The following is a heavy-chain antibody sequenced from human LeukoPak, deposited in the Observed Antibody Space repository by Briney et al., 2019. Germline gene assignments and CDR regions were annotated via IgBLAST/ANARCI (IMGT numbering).Heavy chain of an antibody. CDR2: ISYGGST. J-gene: IGHJ4*02. CDR1: GGSINSYY. Sequence: PSETLSLTCTVSGGSINSYYWSWIRQPPGKGLEWIGYISYGGSTNYNPSLKSRVTVSVDTSKSQFSLRLSSVTAADTAVYYCARATNFDYWGQGALVTVSS. CDR3: ARATNFDY. V-gene: IGHV4-59*01.